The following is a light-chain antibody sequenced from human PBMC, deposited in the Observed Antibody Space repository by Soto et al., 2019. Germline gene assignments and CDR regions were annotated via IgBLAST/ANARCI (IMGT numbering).Light chain of an antibody. CDR3: QQRSNWPSIT. CDR1: ESVSSSN. CDR2: DAS. J-gene: IGKJ5*01. Sequence: EIVLTQSPGTLVLSPGGRATRSCSASESVSSSNLAWYQQKPGQAPRLLIYDASSRATGIPPRFSGSGSGTDFTLTISSLEPEDFAVYYCQQRSNWPSITFGQGTRLEIK. V-gene: IGKV3D-20*02.